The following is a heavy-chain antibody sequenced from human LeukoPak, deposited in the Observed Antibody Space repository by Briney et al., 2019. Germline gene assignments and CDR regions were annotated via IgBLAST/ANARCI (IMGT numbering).Heavy chain of an antibody. CDR2: IKSKTDGGST. Sequence: GGSLRLSCAASGFTFSNAWMSWVRQAPGKGLEWVGRIKSKTDGGSTDYAAPVKGRFTISRDDSKTTLDLQMNSLKTEDTAVYYCTTYDSSGFDYWGQGTLVTVSS. CDR3: TTYDSSGFDY. J-gene: IGHJ4*02. CDR1: GFTFSNAW. V-gene: IGHV3-15*01. D-gene: IGHD3-22*01.